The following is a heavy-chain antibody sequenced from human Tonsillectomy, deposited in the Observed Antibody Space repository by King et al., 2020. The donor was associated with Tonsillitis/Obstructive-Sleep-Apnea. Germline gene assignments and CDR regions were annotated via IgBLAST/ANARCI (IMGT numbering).Heavy chain of an antibody. CDR2: IYYSGST. CDR3: ARGAPGGYDFWSGYMGVFDY. D-gene: IGHD3-3*01. J-gene: IGHJ4*02. Sequence: QLQESGPGLVKPSETLSLTCTVSGGSISSYYWSWIRPPPGKGLEWIGYIYYSGSTNYNPSLKSRVTISVDTSKNQFSLKLSSVTAADTAVYYCARGAPGGYDFWSGYMGVFDYWGQGTLVTVSS. CDR1: GGSISSYY. V-gene: IGHV4-59*01.